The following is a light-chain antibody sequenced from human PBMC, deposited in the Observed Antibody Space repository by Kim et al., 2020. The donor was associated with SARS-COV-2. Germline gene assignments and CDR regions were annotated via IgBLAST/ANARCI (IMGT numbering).Light chain of an antibody. J-gene: IGKJ1*01. CDR1: QSVSSS. Sequence: LSPGERATLSCRASQSVSSSLAWYQQKRGQAPRLRIYDASNRASGTPARFSGSGSGTDFTLTVSSLEPEDFAVYYCQQRSNWSWTFGQGTKVDIK. V-gene: IGKV3-11*01. CDR2: DAS. CDR3: QQRSNWSWT.